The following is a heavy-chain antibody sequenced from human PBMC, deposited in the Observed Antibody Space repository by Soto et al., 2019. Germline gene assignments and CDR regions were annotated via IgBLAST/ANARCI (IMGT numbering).Heavy chain of an antibody. Sequence: QAQLVQSGPEVKKPGASVKVSCKASGYRFTSYGISWVRQAPGQGLEWLGWISAYDDNTKYAQTLQGRVSMSTDTSTNTAYMELRSLRSDDTAMYYCARGVYYDSSGSRNYHYYCMNVWGQGTTVTVSS. V-gene: IGHV1-18*01. CDR3: ARGVYYDSSGSRNYHYYCMNV. CDR2: ISAYDDNT. D-gene: IGHD3-22*01. CDR1: GYRFTSYG. J-gene: IGHJ6*02.